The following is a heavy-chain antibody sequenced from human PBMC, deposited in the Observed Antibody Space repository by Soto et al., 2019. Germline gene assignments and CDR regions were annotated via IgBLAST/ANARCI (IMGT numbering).Heavy chain of an antibody. CDR1: GFNFAEYA. D-gene: IGHD2-15*01. V-gene: IGHV3-9*01. Sequence: EVQLVESGGGLVQPGRSLRLSCAASGFNFAEYAMHWVRQIPGKGLEWVSGISWDGGRIGYAGSVKGRFTISRGNAKKYLFLQMKSLRPEDTALYYCAKVVVQATQPRYYFYGMDVWGQGTTVTVSS. CDR3: AKVVVQATQPRYYFYGMDV. CDR2: ISWDGGRI. J-gene: IGHJ6*02.